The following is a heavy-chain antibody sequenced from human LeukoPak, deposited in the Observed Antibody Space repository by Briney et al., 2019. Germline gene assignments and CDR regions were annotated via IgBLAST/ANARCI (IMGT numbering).Heavy chain of an antibody. V-gene: IGHV3-21*01. CDR1: GFSFIKYS. CDR3: ARGHSGSLQRLDGFDI. J-gene: IGHJ3*02. D-gene: IGHD1-26*01. CDR2: ISSASDYV. Sequence: GESLRLSCAASGFSFIKYSMNWVRQAPGRGREWVSSISSASDYVYYGGSLRGRFTASRDNAKNSLYLQMNSLRAEDTAVYYCARGHSGSLQRLDGFDIWGQGTMVTVSS.